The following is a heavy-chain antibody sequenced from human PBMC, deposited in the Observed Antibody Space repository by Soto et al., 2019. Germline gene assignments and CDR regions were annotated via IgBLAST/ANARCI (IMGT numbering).Heavy chain of an antibody. J-gene: IGHJ6*02. CDR2: IIQMFGTA. CDR3: AREIDGYYGMGV. CDR1: GGTFSTDS. V-gene: IGHV1-69*12. Sequence: QVQLVQSGAEVMKPGSSVKDSCKASGGTFSTDSISWVRQAPGQGLKWMGVIIQMFGTANNAQKFQGRVTITADDATSTAYMELSSLRSEDTAVYFCAREIDGYYGMGVWGQGSTVPVAS.